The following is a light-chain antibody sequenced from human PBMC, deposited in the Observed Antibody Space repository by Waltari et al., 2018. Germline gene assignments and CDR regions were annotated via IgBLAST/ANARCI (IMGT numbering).Light chain of an antibody. CDR2: GNS. V-gene: IGLV1-40*01. CDR3: QSYDSSLSGWV. J-gene: IGLJ3*02. CDR1: SSNIGAGYD. Sequence: QSVLTQPPSVSGAPGQRVTISCTGSSSNIGAGYDVNWYQQLPGTDPKLLIYGNSNRPSGVPDRFSGSKSGTSASLAITGLQAEDEADYYCQSYDSSLSGWVFGGGTKLTVL.